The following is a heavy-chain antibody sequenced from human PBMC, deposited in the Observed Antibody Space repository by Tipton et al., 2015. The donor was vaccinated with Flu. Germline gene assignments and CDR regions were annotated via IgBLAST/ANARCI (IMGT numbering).Heavy chain of an antibody. CDR2: IHTSGST. V-gene: IGHV4-61*02. CDR3: ARHDTTFDY. Sequence: TLSLTCTVSGGSISSPSYYWSWIRQPAEKGLERIGRIHTSGSTKYNPSLKSRVTISLDTSKNQFSLNLSSVTAADTAVYYCARHDTTFDYWDQGTLVTVSS. CDR1: GGSISSPSYY. J-gene: IGHJ4*02. D-gene: IGHD3-9*01.